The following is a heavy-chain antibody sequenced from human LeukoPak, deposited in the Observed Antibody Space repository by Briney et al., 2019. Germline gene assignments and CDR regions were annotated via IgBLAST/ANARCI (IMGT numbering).Heavy chain of an antibody. CDR3: AKLVGATMTSDY. V-gene: IGHV3-23*01. D-gene: IGHD2-15*01. CDR1: GFTFSTHV. CDR2: ISRTGDTT. Sequence: GGSLRLSCAASGFTFSTHVMTWVRRAPRKGLEWVSSISRTGDTTYYADSVKGRFTISRDNSKNTLYLQKNSLRGDDTAIYYCAKLVGATMTSDYWGQGILVTVST. J-gene: IGHJ4*02.